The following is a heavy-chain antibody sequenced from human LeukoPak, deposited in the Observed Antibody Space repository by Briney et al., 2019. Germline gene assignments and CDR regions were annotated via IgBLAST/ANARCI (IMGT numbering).Heavy chain of an antibody. V-gene: IGHV4-38-2*02. CDR3: ARRFRLRKNPRVIEYFDL. CDR2: INHSGST. J-gene: IGHJ2*01. Sequence: SETLSLTCTVSGYSISSGYYWGWIRPPPGKGLEWIGEINHSGSTNYNPSLKSRVTISVDTSKNQFSLKLSSVTAADTAVYYCARRFRLRKNPRVIEYFDLWGRGTLVTVSS. CDR1: GYSISSGYY. D-gene: IGHD4-17*01.